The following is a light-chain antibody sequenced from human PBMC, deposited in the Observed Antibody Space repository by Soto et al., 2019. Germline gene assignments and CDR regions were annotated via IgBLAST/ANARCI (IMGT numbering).Light chain of an antibody. V-gene: IGLV2-14*01. Sequence: QSALTQPASVSGSPGQSITISCTGTGSDVGGYNYVSWYQQHPGKAPKVMIYDVSNRPSGVSSRFSGSKSGNTASLTISGLQAEDEADYYCSSYTSASTPLVFGGGTKVTVL. CDR2: DVS. J-gene: IGLJ2*01. CDR3: SSYTSASTPLV. CDR1: GSDVGGYNY.